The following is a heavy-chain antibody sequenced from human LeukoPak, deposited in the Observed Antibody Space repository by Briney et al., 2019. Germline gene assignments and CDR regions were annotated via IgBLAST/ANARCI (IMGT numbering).Heavy chain of an antibody. CDR3: AKDVYYYDSSGYYYEKSYYYYGMDV. CDR2: ISYDGSNK. D-gene: IGHD3-22*01. V-gene: IGHV3-30*18. Sequence: GRSLRLSCAASGFTFSSYGMHWVRQAPGKGLEWVAVISYDGSNKYYADYVKGRFTISRDKSKNTLYLQMNSLRAEDTAVYYCAKDVYYYDSSGYYYEKSYYYYGMDVWGQGTTVTVSS. J-gene: IGHJ6*02. CDR1: GFTFSSYG.